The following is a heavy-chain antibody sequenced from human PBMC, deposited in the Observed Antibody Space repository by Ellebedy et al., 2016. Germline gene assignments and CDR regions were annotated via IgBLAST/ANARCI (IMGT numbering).Heavy chain of an antibody. J-gene: IGHJ4*02. CDR3: ARLKGLRDYPGYYFDY. D-gene: IGHD2-21*01. V-gene: IGHV4-39*01. Sequence: SETLSLTXTVSSGSISSGGYYWGWIRQPPGKGLEWIGSIYYSGSTYYNPSLKSRVTISVDTSKNQFSLKLSSVTAADTAVYYCARLKGLRDYPGYYFDYWGQGTPVTVSS. CDR2: IYYSGST. CDR1: SGSISSGGYY.